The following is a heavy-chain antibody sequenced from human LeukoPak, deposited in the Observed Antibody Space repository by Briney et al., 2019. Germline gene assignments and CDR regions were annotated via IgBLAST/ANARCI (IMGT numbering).Heavy chain of an antibody. CDR2: IYHSGST. J-gene: IGHJ4*02. Sequence: SQTLSLTCTVSGGSISSGGFYWSWIRQPPGKGLEWIGYIYHSGSTSYNPSLRSRVTISVDRSKNQFSLKLRSVTAADTAVYYCARDGSSWSGPSDSWGQGTLVTVSS. V-gene: IGHV4-30-2*01. CDR3: ARDGSSWSGPSDS. D-gene: IGHD6-13*01. CDR1: GGSISSGGFY.